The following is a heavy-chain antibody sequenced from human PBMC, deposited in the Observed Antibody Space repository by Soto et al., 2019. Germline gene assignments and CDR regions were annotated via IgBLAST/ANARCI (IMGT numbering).Heavy chain of an antibody. CDR2: ISGSGGST. Sequence: EVQLLESGGGLVQPGGSLRLSCAASGFTFSSYAMSWVGQAPGTGLEGVSAISGSGGSTYYADSVKGRFTISRDNSKNTLYLQMTSLRAEDTAVYYCSKGSLSRTGFGDYWGQGTLVTVSS. D-gene: IGHD3-3*01. CDR1: GFTFSSYA. CDR3: SKGSLSRTGFGDY. V-gene: IGHV3-23*01. J-gene: IGHJ4*02.